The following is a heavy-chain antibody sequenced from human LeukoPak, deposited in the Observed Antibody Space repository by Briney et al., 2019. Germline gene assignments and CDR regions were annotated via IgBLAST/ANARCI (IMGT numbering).Heavy chain of an antibody. V-gene: IGHV4-39*07. CDR3: ADAQDYYYDSSGSHDAFDI. Sequence: SETLSLTCTVSGGSISSSSYYWGWIRQPPGKGLEWIVSIYYSGSTYYNPSLKSRVTISVDTSKNQFSLKLSSVTAADTAVYYCADAQDYYYDSSGSHDAFDIWGQGTMVTVSS. D-gene: IGHD3-22*01. CDR2: IYYSGST. J-gene: IGHJ3*02. CDR1: GGSISSSSYY.